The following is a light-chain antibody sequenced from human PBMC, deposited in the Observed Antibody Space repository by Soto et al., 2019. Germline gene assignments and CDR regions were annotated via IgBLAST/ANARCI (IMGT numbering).Light chain of an antibody. Sequence: DIQMTQSPSTLSASVGDRVTITCRASQSIRSWLAWYQQKPGRAPKLLIYKASSLESGVTSRFSGSGSGTDFTLPISSLQPDDFATYYCQQYNSYSWTFGQGTKVEI. CDR2: KAS. CDR3: QQYNSYSWT. J-gene: IGKJ1*01. CDR1: QSIRSW. V-gene: IGKV1-5*03.